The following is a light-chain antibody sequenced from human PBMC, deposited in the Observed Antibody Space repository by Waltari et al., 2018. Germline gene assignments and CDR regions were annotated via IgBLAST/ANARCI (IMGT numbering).Light chain of an antibody. CDR1: QSVSSY. J-gene: IGKJ4*01. CDR2: DAS. V-gene: IGKV3-11*01. CDR3: QQRSNWPLT. Sequence: EIVLTQSPATLSLSPGERATLSCRASQSVSSYLAWYQQKPGQAPRRIIYDASNRATGIPARFSGSGSGTDFTLTISSLEPEDFAVYYCQQRSNWPLTFGGGTKVEIK.